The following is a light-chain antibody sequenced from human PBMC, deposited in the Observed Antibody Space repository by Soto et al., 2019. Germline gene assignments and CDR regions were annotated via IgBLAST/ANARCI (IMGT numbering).Light chain of an antibody. CDR3: QQLSRYPLT. J-gene: IGKJ4*01. Sequence: DIHLTQSPSVLSASVGDTVIITCRASQALSNYLAWYQQKPGKAPDLLIYSASTLQSGVPSRFSGSGSETEFSLTIRALQPEDFATYYCQQLSRYPLTFGGGTKVDIK. V-gene: IGKV1-9*01. CDR1: QALSNY. CDR2: SAS.